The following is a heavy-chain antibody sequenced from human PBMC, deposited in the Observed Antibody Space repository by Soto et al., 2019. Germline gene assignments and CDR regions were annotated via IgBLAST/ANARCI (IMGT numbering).Heavy chain of an antibody. CDR2: IYYSGST. V-gene: IGHV4-59*01. D-gene: IGHD2-15*01. CDR1: GGSISSYY. J-gene: IGHJ3*02. Sequence: PSETLSLTCTVSGGSISSYYWSWIRQPPGKGLEWIGYIYYSGSTNYNPSLKSRVTISVDTSKNQFSLKLSSVTAADTAVYYCARWGYCSGGSCYSDAFDIWGQGTMVTVSS. CDR3: ARWGYCSGGSCYSDAFDI.